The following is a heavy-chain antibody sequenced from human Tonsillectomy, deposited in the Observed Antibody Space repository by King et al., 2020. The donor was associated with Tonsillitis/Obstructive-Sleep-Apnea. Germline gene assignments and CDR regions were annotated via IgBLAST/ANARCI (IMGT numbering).Heavy chain of an antibody. CDR3: ARRARLLWFREFAAGFDP. V-gene: IGHV7-4-1*02. CDR2: INTNTGNP. CDR1: GYTFTSYA. J-gene: IGHJ5*02. Sequence: QLVQSGSELKKPGASVKVSCKASGYTFTSYAMNWVRQAPGQGLEWMGWINTNTGNPTYAQGFTGGFVFSLDTSVSTAYLQISSLKAEDTAVYYCARRARLLWFREFAAGFDPWGQGTLVTVSS. D-gene: IGHD3-10*01.